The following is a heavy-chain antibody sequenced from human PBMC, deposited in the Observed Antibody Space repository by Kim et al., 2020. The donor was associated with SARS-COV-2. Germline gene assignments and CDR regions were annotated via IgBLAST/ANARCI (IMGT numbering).Heavy chain of an antibody. V-gene: IGHV3-30*18. CDR3: AKGVSDPRTGY. D-gene: IGHD6-13*01. J-gene: IGHJ4*02. Sequence: GGSLRLSCAASGFTFSSYGMHWVRQAPGKGLEWVAVISYDGSNKYYADSVKGRFTISRDNSKNTLYLQMNSLRAEDTAVYYCAKGVSDPRTGYWGQGTLVTVSS. CDR2: ISYDGSNK. CDR1: GFTFSSYG.